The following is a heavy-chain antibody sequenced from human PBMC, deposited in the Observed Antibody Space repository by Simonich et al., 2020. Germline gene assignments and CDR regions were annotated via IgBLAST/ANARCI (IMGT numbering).Heavy chain of an antibody. CDR2: ISYDGSNK. J-gene: IGHJ3*02. CDR3: AREGLLLDAFDI. Sequence: QVQLVESGGGVVQPGRSLRLSCAASGFTFSSYAMHWVRQAPGNGLEGVAIISYDGSNKNYAESVKGRFTISRDNSKNTLYLQMNSLRAEDTAVYYCAREGLLLDAFDIWGQGTMVTVSS. V-gene: IGHV3-30*07. CDR1: GFTFSSYA. D-gene: IGHD2-15*01.